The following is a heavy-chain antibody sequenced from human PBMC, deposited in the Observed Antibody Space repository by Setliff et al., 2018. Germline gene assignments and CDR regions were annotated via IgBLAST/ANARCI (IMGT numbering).Heavy chain of an antibody. CDR2: IIPLLGIP. CDR3: ARVRYRGDRAQKGGPRHASDV. V-gene: IGHV1-69*10. J-gene: IGHJ3*01. D-gene: IGHD2-2*01. Sequence: SVKVSCKASGDTFSSHVITWVRQAPGQGFEWMGGIIPLLGIPNYAQKFQGRVTINADKSTNTVYMEVSSLRSEDTAVYYCARVRYRGDRAQKGGPRHASDVWGQGTMVTVSS. CDR1: GDTFSSHV.